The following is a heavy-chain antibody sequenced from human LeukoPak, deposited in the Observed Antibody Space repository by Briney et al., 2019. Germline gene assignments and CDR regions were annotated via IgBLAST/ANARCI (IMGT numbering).Heavy chain of an antibody. Sequence: GRSLRLSCAASGFTFSSYAMHWVRQAPGKGLEWVGRTRNKVNSYTTEYAASVKGRFIISRDDSKNSLHLQLNSLKAEDTALYYCARNPYDGGGFDIWGQGTMVTVSS. D-gene: IGHD5-12*01. CDR2: TRNKVNSYTT. CDR1: GFTFSSYA. CDR3: ARNPYDGGGFDI. J-gene: IGHJ3*02. V-gene: IGHV3-72*01.